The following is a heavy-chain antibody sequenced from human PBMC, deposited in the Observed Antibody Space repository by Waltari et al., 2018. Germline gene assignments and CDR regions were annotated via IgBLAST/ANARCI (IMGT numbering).Heavy chain of an antibody. CDR2: ITGGGGET. Sequence: EVQLLESGGGLVQPGGSLRLSCAASGFTFSSYAMTWVRQAPGKGLGWVSAITGGGGETYYAESVKGRFTISRDNSKNTVYLLMNSLRVEDTAVYYCAKDRTGTFDYWGQGTLVTVSS. CDR3: AKDRTGTFDY. CDR1: GFTFSSYA. J-gene: IGHJ4*02. V-gene: IGHV3-23*01. D-gene: IGHD1-1*01.